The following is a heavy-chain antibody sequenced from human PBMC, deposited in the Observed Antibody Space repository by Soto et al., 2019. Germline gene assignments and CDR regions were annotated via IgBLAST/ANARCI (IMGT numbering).Heavy chain of an antibody. CDR3: ARSGGNSYYYSMDV. Sequence: QVQLQESGPGLVKPSQTLSLTCSVSGGSISSGGYYWSWIRQPPGKGLEWIGYIYYSANTHYNPSLKGRVSISADTSKNQFSLNLSSVTAADTAVYYCARSGGNSYYYSMDVWGQGTTVTVSS. CDR2: IYYSANT. J-gene: IGHJ6*02. V-gene: IGHV4-31*02. CDR1: GGSISSGGYY. D-gene: IGHD3-10*01.